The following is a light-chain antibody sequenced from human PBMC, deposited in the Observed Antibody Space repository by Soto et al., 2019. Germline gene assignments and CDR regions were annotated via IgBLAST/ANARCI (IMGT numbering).Light chain of an antibody. CDR2: RNN. Sequence: QSVLTQPPSASGTPGQRVTISCSGSSSKIGSNYVYWYQQLPGTAPKLLIYRNNQRPSGVPDRFSGSKSGTSASLAISGLRSEDEADYYCAAWDDSLSVPYVFGTGTKVTVL. CDR1: SSKIGSNY. CDR3: AAWDDSLSVPYV. V-gene: IGLV1-47*01. J-gene: IGLJ1*01.